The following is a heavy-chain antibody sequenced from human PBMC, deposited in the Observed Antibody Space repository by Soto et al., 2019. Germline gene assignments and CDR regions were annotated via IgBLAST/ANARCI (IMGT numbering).Heavy chain of an antibody. CDR1: GYTFTGYY. CDR3: ARGRIAARSFDY. J-gene: IGHJ4*02. Sequence: QVQLVQSGAEVKKPGASVKVSCKASGYTFTGYYIHWVRQAPGQGLEWMGWINPNSGGTKYAQKFQGRVTMTRDTSIRTAYVELSSLRSDDTAVYYCARGRIAARSFDYWGQGTLVTVSS. D-gene: IGHD6-6*01. V-gene: IGHV1-2*02. CDR2: INPNSGGT.